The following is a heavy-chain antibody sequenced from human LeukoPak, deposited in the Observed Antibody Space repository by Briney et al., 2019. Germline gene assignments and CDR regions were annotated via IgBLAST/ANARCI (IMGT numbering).Heavy chain of an antibody. J-gene: IGHJ5*02. CDR1: GLTFRSYA. CDR3: AKLVPSDDFWSGYLGWFDP. Sequence: GGSLRLSCAASGLTFRSYAMSWVRQAPGKGLEWVSAISGSDGSTYYADSVKGRFTISRDKSKNTLYLQMNSLRAEDTAVYYCAKLVPSDDFWSGYLGWFDPWGQGTLVTVSS. V-gene: IGHV3-23*01. CDR2: ISGSDGST. D-gene: IGHD3-3*01.